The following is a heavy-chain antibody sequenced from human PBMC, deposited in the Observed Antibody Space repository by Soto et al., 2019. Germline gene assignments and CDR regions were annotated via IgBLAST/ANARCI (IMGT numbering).Heavy chain of an antibody. D-gene: IGHD5-18*01. CDR1: GYSFTSYW. Sequence: PGESLKISCKGSGYSFTSYWISWVRQMPGKGLEWMGRIDPSDSYTNYSPSFQGHVTISADKSISTAYLQWSSLKASDTAMYYCARHGPGIQQWFSYWGQGTLVTVSS. CDR2: IDPSDSYT. V-gene: IGHV5-10-1*01. CDR3: ARHGPGIQQWFSY. J-gene: IGHJ4*02.